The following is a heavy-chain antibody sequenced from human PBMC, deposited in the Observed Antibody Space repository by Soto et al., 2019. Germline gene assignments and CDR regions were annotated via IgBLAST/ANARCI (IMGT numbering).Heavy chain of an antibody. Sequence: GASVKVSCKASGYTFTDYYMHWVRQAPGQGLEWMGVINPSGGDTTYAQKFQGRVTMTRDTSTNTLYMELRSLRSEDTAVYYCARTIIAAASPFQHWGPGTPVTVSS. CDR3: ARTIIAAASPFQH. V-gene: IGHV1-46*01. D-gene: IGHD6-13*01. CDR2: INPSGGDT. J-gene: IGHJ1*01. CDR1: GYTFTDYY.